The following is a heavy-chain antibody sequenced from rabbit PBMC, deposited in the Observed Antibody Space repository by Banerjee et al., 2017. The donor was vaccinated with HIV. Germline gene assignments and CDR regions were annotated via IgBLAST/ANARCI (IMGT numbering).Heavy chain of an antibody. CDR2: IYTDSSGST. J-gene: IGHJ6*01. CDR3: ARGFYVYSGYYPSDL. V-gene: IGHV1S45*01. Sequence: QEQLVESGGGLVQPEGSLTLTCTASGFSFSSYWMCWVRQAPGKGLEWIACIYTDSSGSTYYASWAKGRFTISKTSSTTVTLQMTSLTAADTATYFCARGFYVYSGYYPSDLWGPGTLVTVS. D-gene: IGHD1-1*01. CDR1: GFSFSSYW.